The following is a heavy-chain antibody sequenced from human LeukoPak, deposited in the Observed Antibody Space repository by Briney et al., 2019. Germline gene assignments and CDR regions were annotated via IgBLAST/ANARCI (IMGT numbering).Heavy chain of an antibody. CDR3: ARAGSSPRGIDY. CDR2: IYYSGST. V-gene: IGHV4-59*01. D-gene: IGHD6-13*01. CDR1: GGSISSYY. J-gene: IGHJ4*02. Sequence: SETLSLTCTVSGGSISSYYWSWIRQPPGKGLEWIGYIYYSGSTNYNPSLKSRVTISVDTSKNQFSLKLSSVTAADTVVYYCARAGSSPRGIDYWGQGTLVTVSS.